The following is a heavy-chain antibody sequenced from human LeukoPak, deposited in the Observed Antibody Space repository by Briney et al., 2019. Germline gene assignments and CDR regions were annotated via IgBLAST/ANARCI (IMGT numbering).Heavy chain of an antibody. V-gene: IGHV3-15*01. CDR1: GFTFSTYT. CDR3: TTVKAPGEEGATFY. Sequence: GGSLRLSCAASGFTFSTYTMHWVRQAPGKGLEWVGRIKSKTDGGTTDYAAPVNGRFTISRDDSKNTLYLQMNSLKPEDTAVYYCTTVKAPGEEGATFYWGQGTLVTVSS. D-gene: IGHD1-26*01. CDR2: IKSKTDGGTT. J-gene: IGHJ4*02.